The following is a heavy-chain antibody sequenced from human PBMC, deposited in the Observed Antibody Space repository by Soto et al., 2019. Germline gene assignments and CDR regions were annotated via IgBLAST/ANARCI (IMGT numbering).Heavy chain of an antibody. J-gene: IGHJ4*02. CDR3: AREGEGIPAHRY. CDR1: GGTFTTYK. D-gene: IGHD3-16*01. V-gene: IGHV1-69*06. CDR2: VVPNMGTG. Sequence: QVQLVQSGAEVKKPGSSVKVACQAFGGTFTTYKITWVRQAPGQGLEWMGGVVPNMGTGHYAQKFQGRVTITADRATTTGYMDRSSLRYDGTAVYYCAREGEGIPAHRYWGQGTLVIVSS.